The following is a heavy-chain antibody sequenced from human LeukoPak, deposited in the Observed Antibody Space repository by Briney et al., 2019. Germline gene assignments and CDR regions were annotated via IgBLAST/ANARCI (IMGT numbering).Heavy chain of an antibody. Sequence: GGSLRLSCAASGFTFSAYGMHWVRQAPGKGLEWVAVIWYDRSNKYYADSVKGRFTISRDNSKNTLYLQMNSQRAEDTAVYYCAKGLAAYSNYYFDYWGQGTLVTVSS. D-gene: IGHD4-11*01. CDR2: IWYDRSNK. V-gene: IGHV3-33*06. CDR3: AKGLAAYSNYYFDY. CDR1: GFTFSAYG. J-gene: IGHJ4*02.